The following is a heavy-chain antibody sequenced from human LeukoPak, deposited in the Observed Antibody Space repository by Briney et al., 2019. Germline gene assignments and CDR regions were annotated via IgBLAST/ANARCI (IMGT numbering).Heavy chain of an antibody. J-gene: IGHJ3*02. CDR3: ARDHVGAFDI. Sequence: ASVKVSCKASGYTFTSYYMHWVRQAPGQGLEWMGIINPSGGSTSYAQKFQGRVTITRDTSASTAYMELSSLRSEDMAVYYCARDHVGAFDIWGQGTMVTVSS. CDR1: GYTFTSYY. D-gene: IGHD1-26*01. CDR2: INPSGGST. V-gene: IGHV1-46*01.